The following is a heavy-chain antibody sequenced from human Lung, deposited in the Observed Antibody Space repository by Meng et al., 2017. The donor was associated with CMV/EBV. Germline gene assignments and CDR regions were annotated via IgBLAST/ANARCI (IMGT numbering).Heavy chain of an antibody. CDR1: GGTFSSYA. Sequence: SAXVSXKASGGTFSSYAISWVRHAPGQGLEWLGGIIPILGIANYAQKFQGRVTITADKSTSTAYMELSSLRSVDTAVYYCARTPNRYCSSTSCDGWYYGMDVWXQGTTVTVSS. CDR2: IIPILGIA. CDR3: ARTPNRYCSSTSCDGWYYGMDV. V-gene: IGHV1-69*10. D-gene: IGHD2-2*01. J-gene: IGHJ6*02.